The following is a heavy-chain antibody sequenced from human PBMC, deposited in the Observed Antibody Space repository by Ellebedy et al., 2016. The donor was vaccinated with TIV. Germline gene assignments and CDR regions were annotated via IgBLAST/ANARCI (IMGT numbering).Heavy chain of an antibody. D-gene: IGHD4-17*01. J-gene: IGHJ4*02. Sequence: PGGSLRLSCAASGFTVSTNYMNWVRQAPGKGLEWVSFIYSGGSTYYADSVKGRFTISRDNPKNTLYLQMNSLRAEDTAVYYCARDMSYGDYDYWGQGTLVTVSS. V-gene: IGHV3-53*01. CDR3: ARDMSYGDYDY. CDR2: IYSGGST. CDR1: GFTVSTNY.